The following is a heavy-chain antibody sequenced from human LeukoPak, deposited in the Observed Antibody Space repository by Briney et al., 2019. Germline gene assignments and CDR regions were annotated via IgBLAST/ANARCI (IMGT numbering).Heavy chain of an antibody. J-gene: IGHJ4*02. Sequence: SETLSLTCAVYDGSFSGYYWSWIRQPPGKGLEWIGEINHSGSTNYNPSLKSRVTISVDTSKNQFSLKLSSVTAADTAVYYCARGGTLQRGYSYGVLKIHFDYWGQGTLVTVSS. CDR1: DGSFSGYY. D-gene: IGHD5-18*01. CDR2: INHSGST. CDR3: ARGGTLQRGYSYGVLKIHFDY. V-gene: IGHV4-34*01.